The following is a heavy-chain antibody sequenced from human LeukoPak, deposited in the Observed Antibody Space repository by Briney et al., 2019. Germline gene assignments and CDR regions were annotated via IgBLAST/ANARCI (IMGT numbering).Heavy chain of an antibody. V-gene: IGHV4-30-2*01. CDR3: ARELRYDNSDSGAF. J-gene: IGHJ3*01. CDR2: IYHSGTT. CDR1: GGSISSGGYY. Sequence: PSETLSLTCAVSGGSISSGGYYWSWIRQPPGKGLEWIGYIYHSGTTYYNPSLKSRVTISVDRSKNQFSLSLSSVTAADTAVYYCARELRYDNSDSGAFWGQGTVVTVSS. D-gene: IGHD3-22*01.